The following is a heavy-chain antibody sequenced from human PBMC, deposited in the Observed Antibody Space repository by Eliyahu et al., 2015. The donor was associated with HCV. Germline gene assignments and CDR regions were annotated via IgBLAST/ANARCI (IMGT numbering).Heavy chain of an antibody. J-gene: IGHJ3*02. CDR3: ARGQDAYGDHRPFDI. CDR2: PPWRSP. CDR1: GGSLSGSY. Sequence: QVQLRQWGAGLLKPSETLSLTCAVYGGSLSGSYWTWIRQPPGKGLWVVWGNPPWRSPHLQPSLKSRVTISVDTSKYQFSLELTSVTSADTAMYYCARGQDAYGDHRPFDIWGQGTMVTVSS. V-gene: IGHV4-34*01. D-gene: IGHD4-17*01.